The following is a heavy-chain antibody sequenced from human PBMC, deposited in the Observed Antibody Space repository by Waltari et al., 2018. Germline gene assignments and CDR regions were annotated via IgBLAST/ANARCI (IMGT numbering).Heavy chain of an antibody. CDR3: AKDTAEGARGHFDAFDI. V-gene: IGHV3-9*01. CDR1: GFTFDDYA. D-gene: IGHD1-26*01. J-gene: IGHJ3*02. CDR2: ISWNSGSI. Sequence: ESGGGLVQPGRSLRLSCAASGFTFDDYAMHWVRQAPGKGLEWVSGISWNSGSIGYADSVKGRFTISRDNAKNSLYLQMNSLRAEDTALYYCAKDTAEGARGHFDAFDIWGQGTMVTVSS.